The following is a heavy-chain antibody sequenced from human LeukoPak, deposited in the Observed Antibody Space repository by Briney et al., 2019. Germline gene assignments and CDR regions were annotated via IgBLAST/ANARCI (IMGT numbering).Heavy chain of an antibody. D-gene: IGHD6-19*01. V-gene: IGHV4-59*08. CDR3: ARAVSGRFDY. CDR1: GGSMSPYH. CDR2: IYYSGST. Sequence: SETLSLTSTVSGGSMSPYHWGWIRQPPGKGLEWTGYIYYSGSTNYNPSLNSRVTISVDTSKNQFSLRLSSVTAADTAIYYCARAVSGRFDYWGQGTLVTVSS. J-gene: IGHJ4*02.